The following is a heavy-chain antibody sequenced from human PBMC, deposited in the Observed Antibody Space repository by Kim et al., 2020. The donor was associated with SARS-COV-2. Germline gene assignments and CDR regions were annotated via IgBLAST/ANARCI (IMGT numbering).Heavy chain of an antibody. CDR2: ISAYNGNT. V-gene: IGHV1-18*01. J-gene: IGHJ5*02. Sequence: ASVKVSCKASGYTFTSYGVSWVRQAPGQGLEWMGWISAYNGNTNYAQKLQGRVTMTTDTSTSTAYMELRSLRSDDTAVYYCASVAVAGLPLFDPWGQGTLVTVSS. CDR1: GYTFTSYG. CDR3: ASVAVAGLPLFDP. D-gene: IGHD6-19*01.